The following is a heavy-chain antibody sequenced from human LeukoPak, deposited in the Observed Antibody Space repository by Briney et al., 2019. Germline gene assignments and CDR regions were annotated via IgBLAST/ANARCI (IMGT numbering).Heavy chain of an antibody. Sequence: GGSLRLSCTPSGFTFTTYALSWVRQAPGKGLEWVSILSGVTGNTYYADSVKGRFTISRDNSKNTLYLQMNSLRVEDTAIYYCARRVVGDTKSYFDYWGQGTLVTVSS. D-gene: IGHD1-26*01. J-gene: IGHJ4*02. CDR1: GFTFTTYA. V-gene: IGHV3-23*01. CDR3: ARRVVGDTKSYFDY. CDR2: LSGVTGNT.